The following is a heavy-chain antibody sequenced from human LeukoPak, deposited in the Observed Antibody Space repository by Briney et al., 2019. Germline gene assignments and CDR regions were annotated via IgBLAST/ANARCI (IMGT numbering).Heavy chain of an antibody. J-gene: IGHJ3*01. CDR1: GFPFNVYG. D-gene: IGHD5-24*01. V-gene: IGHV3-33*01. CDR2: VWYDGNNK. CDR3: VRGPIENAFDV. Sequence: GRSLRLSCAASGFPFNVYGMHWVRQAPGKGLEWVALVWYDGNNKYYADSVKGRFTISRDNSKNTLYLQMNSLRADDTAVYYCVRGPIENAFDVWGQGTMVTVSS.